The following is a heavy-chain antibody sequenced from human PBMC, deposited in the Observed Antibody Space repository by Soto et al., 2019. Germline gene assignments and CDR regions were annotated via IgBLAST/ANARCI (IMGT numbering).Heavy chain of an antibody. CDR3: AKGRREPCIVVVPAAIRDAFDI. J-gene: IGHJ3*02. Sequence: EVQLLESGGGLVQPGGSLRLSCAASGFTFSSYAMSWVRQAPGKGLEWVSAISGSGGSTYYADSVKGRFTISRDNSKNTLYLQMNSLRAEDTAVYYCAKGRREPCIVVVPAAIRDAFDIWGQGTMVTVSS. D-gene: IGHD2-2*01. CDR2: ISGSGGST. V-gene: IGHV3-23*01. CDR1: GFTFSSYA.